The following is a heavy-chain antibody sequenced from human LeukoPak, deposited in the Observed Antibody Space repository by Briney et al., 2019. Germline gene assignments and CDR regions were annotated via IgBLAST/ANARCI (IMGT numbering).Heavy chain of an antibody. J-gene: IGHJ6*02. D-gene: IGHD5-12*01. Sequence: GGSLRLSCAASGLXFRSYGIHWVRQAPGKGLEWVAITWYDGSNTYYADSVKGRFTLSRDNSKNTLYLQMNSLRADDTAVYYCARDSGYDLVYGMDVWGQGTTVTVSS. CDR2: TWYDGSNT. CDR1: GLXFRSYG. V-gene: IGHV3-33*01. CDR3: ARDSGYDLVYGMDV.